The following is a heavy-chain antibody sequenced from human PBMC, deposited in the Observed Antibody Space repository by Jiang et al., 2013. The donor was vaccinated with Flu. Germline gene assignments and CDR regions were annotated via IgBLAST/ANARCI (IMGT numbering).Heavy chain of an antibody. CDR1: GGSISNYF. CDR2: IYQRGSS. D-gene: IGHD3-9*01. J-gene: IGHJ4*02. Sequence: LLKPSEILSLTCTVSGGSISNYFWSWIRQPPGKGPEWIGYIYQRGSSNYNPSLRSRATISIDTSKNQVSLKLSSVTAADTAVYYCAGFDHGPAFDYWGQGTLVTVSS. CDR3: AGFDHGPAFDY. V-gene: IGHV4-59*03.